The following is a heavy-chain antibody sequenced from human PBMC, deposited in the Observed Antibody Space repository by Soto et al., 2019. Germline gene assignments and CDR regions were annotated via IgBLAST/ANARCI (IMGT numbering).Heavy chain of an antibody. D-gene: IGHD5-12*01. CDR3: ARDAWTNWFVP. V-gene: IGHV1-69*06. CDR1: GGTFSNYA. J-gene: IGHJ5*02. Sequence: QVQRVQSGAEVKKPGSSVKVSCKASGGTFSNYAISWMRQAPGQGFEWMGGIITMFGTANYAQKFQGRVTITADRSKSTAYMELSRLTSEYTAVYYCARDAWTNWFVPWGQGTLVTVS. CDR2: IITMFGTA.